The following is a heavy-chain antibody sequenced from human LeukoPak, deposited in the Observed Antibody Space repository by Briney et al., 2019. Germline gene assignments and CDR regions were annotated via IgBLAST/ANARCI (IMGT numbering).Heavy chain of an antibody. J-gene: IGHJ4*02. Sequence: GGSLRLSCAASGFTFISYWMSWVRQAPGKGLEWVANIKQDGSEKYYVDSVKGRFTISRDNAKNSLYLQMNSLRAEDTAVYYCARDWLHLWSQGLFDYWGQGTLVTVSS. CDR3: ARDWLHLWSQGLFDY. V-gene: IGHV3-7*03. D-gene: IGHD3-10*01. CDR1: GFTFISYW. CDR2: IKQDGSEK.